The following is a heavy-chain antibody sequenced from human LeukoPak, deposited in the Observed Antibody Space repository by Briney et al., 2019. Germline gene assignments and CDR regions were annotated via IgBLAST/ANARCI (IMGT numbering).Heavy chain of an antibody. Sequence: PGGSLRLSCAASGFTFSSYSMNWVRQAPGKGLEWVSYISSSSSTIYYADSVKGRFTISRDNAKNSLYLQMNSLRAEDTAVYYCARDLSYDILTGYFDYWGQGTLVTVSS. D-gene: IGHD3-9*01. V-gene: IGHV3-48*01. J-gene: IGHJ4*02. CDR1: GFTFSSYS. CDR2: ISSSSSTI. CDR3: ARDLSYDILTGYFDY.